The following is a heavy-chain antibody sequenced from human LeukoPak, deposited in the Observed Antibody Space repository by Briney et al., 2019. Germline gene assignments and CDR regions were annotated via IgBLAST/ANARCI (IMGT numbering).Heavy chain of an antibody. J-gene: IGHJ5*02. V-gene: IGHV3-48*03. D-gene: IGHD2-21*02. Sequence: GGSLRLSCAASGFTFSSYEMNWVRQAPGKGLERVSYISSSGSTIYYADSVKGRFTISRDNAKNSRYLQMNSLRAEDTVVYYCARDFRAYCGGDCYPTTQNWFDPWGQGTLVTVSS. CDR1: GFTFSSYE. CDR2: ISSSGSTI. CDR3: ARDFRAYCGGDCYPTTQNWFDP.